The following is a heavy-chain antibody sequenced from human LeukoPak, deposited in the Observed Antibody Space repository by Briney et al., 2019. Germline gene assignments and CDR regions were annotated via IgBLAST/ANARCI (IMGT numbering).Heavy chain of an antibody. CDR2: MSHDGSNK. Sequence: GVSLRLSCAASGVTFGSYAMHWVRQAPGKGLEWVAVMSHDGSNKYYGDSVKGRFTISRDNSKNTLYLQMNSLRAEDTAVYYCAKLDSSGWSRPFDYWGQGTLVTVSS. J-gene: IGHJ4*02. CDR3: AKLDSSGWSRPFDY. D-gene: IGHD6-19*01. V-gene: IGHV3-30*18. CDR1: GVTFGSYA.